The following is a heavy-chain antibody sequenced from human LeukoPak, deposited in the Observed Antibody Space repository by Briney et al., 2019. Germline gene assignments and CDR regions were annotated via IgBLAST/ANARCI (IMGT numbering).Heavy chain of an antibody. J-gene: IGHJ3*02. CDR1: GGSISSSNW. D-gene: IGHD3-10*01. CDR3: AREPDYYGSGSYSNPDAFDI. V-gene: IGHV4-4*02. CDR2: IYHSGNT. Sequence: SETLSLTCAVSGGSISSSNWWSWVRQPPGKGLEWIGEIYHSGNTYYNPSLKSRVTISVDTSKNQFSLKLSSVTAADTAVYFCAREPDYYGSGSYSNPDAFDIWGQGTVVTVSS.